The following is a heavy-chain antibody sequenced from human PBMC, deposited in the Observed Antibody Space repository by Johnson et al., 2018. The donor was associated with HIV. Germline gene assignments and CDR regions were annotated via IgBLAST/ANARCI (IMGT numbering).Heavy chain of an antibody. J-gene: IGHJ3*02. Sequence: MQLVESGGGLVQPGGSLRLSCTASGFTFSSYGIHWVRQAPGKGLEWVALIWYDGSNKYYADSVKGRFTISRDNSKNTLYLQMNSLRAEDTAVYYCAKAREYDSTGHDAFDIWGQGTTVTISS. V-gene: IGHV3-30*02. CDR1: GFTFSSYG. CDR3: AKAREYDSTGHDAFDI. CDR2: IWYDGSNK. D-gene: IGHD3-22*01.